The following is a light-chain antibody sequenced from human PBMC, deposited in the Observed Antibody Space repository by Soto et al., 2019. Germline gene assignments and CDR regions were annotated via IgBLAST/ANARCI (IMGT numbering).Light chain of an antibody. J-gene: IGKJ5*01. CDR3: QQSDSTPIT. CDR1: QSITSY. CDR2: GAS. Sequence: DIQMTQSPSSLSASVGDRVTITCRAGQSITSYLDWYQQKPGKAAKLLIYGASTLQSRVPSRFSGSRSGTDFNLTISRLQPEDFATYYCQQSDSTPITVGQGTRLEIK. V-gene: IGKV1-39*01.